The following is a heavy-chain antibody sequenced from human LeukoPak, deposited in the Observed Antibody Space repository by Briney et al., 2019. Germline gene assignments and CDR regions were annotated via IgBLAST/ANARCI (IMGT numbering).Heavy chain of an antibody. D-gene: IGHD3/OR15-3a*01. V-gene: IGHV3-33*06. CDR3: AKSRTGHDAFDV. J-gene: IGHJ3*01. CDR1: GFTFISYG. CDR2: IWYDGNTK. Sequence: GGSLRLSCAASGFTFISYGMHWVRQAPGKGLEWVAIIWYDGNTKYYSESVKGRFTISRDISKNTLYLQMNSLRAEDTAVYYCAKSRTGHDAFDVWGQGTLVTVSS.